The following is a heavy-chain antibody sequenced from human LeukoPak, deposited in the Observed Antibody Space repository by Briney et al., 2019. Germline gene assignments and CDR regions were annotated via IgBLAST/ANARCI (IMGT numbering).Heavy chain of an antibody. V-gene: IGHV1-69*05. J-gene: IGHJ3*02. CDR3: ARESLPVSYDYVWGSYVEHDALDI. CDR1: GGTFNNSA. D-gene: IGHD3-16*01. CDR2: IMPLFGTA. Sequence: SVKVSCKTSGGTFNNSAISWVRQAPGQGLEWLGGIMPLFGTAGYAQKFQGRVTITKDESTRTVYLELTSLTSDDTAVYYCARESLPVSYDYVWGSYVEHDALDIWGQGTMVTVSS.